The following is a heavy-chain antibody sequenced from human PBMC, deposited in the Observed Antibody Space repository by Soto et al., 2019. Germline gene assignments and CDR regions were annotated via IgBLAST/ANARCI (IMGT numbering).Heavy chain of an antibody. CDR3: ARDRTRYCSGGSCYWFDP. Sequence: QVQLVQSGAEVKKPGSSVKVSCKASGGTFSSYAISWVRQAPGQGLEWMGGIIPIFGTANYAQKFQGRVTITADESTSTAYMELSSLRSEDTAVYYCARDRTRYCSGGSCYWFDPWGQGTLVTFSS. CDR2: IIPIFGTA. CDR1: GGTFSSYA. D-gene: IGHD2-15*01. J-gene: IGHJ5*02. V-gene: IGHV1-69*01.